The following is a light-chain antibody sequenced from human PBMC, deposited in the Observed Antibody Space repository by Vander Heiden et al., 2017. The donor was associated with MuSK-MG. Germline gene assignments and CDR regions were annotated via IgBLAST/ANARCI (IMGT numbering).Light chain of an antibody. Sequence: SYVLTQPPSVSVAPGTTARITCGGNNIGSKSVHWYQQKPGQAPVLVIYYDSDRPSGIPERFSGSNSGNTATLTISRVEAGDEADYYCQVWDSSSDHPYVVFGGGTKLTVL. CDR2: YDS. CDR3: QVWDSSSDHPYVV. CDR1: NIGSKS. V-gene: IGLV3-21*04. J-gene: IGLJ2*01.